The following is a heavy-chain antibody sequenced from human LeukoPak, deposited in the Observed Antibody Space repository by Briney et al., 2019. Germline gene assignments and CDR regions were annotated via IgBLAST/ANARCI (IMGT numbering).Heavy chain of an antibody. CDR1: GFTFSSYS. CDR2: ISSSSSYI. CDR3: ASHYGAGKYYGMDV. V-gene: IGHV3-21*01. Sequence: KSGGSLRLSCAASGFTFSSYSMNWVRQAPGKGLEWVSSISSSSSYIYYADSVKGRFTISRDNAKNSLYLQMNSLRAEDTAVYYCASHYGAGKYYGMDVWGKGTTVTVSS. D-gene: IGHD3-10*01. J-gene: IGHJ6*04.